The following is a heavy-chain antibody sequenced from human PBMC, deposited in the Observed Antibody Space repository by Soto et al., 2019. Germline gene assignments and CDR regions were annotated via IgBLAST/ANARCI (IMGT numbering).Heavy chain of an antibody. J-gene: IGHJ6*03. CDR1: GGSISSSSYY. D-gene: IGHD4-17*01. CDR3: ARQGYGDYVSSDYYYYMDV. CDR2: IYYSGST. Sequence: SETLSLTCTVSGGSISSSSYYWGWIRQPPGKGLEWIGSIYYSGSTYYNPSLKSRVTISVDTSKNQFSLKLSSVTAADTAVYYCARQGYGDYVSSDYYYYMDVWGKGTTVTVSS. V-gene: IGHV4-39*01.